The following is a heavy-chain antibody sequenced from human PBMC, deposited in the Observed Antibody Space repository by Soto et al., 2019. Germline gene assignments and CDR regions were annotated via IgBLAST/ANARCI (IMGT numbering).Heavy chain of an antibody. CDR2: IWYDGSNK. V-gene: IGHV3-33*01. CDR3: ARDLRYCSSTSCYRLPYYYGMDV. D-gene: IGHD2-2*01. CDR1: GFTFSSYG. Sequence: GGSVRLSCAASGFTFSSYGMHWVRQAPGKGLEWVAVIWYDGSNKYYADSVKGRFTISRDNSKNTLYLQMNSLRAGDTAVYYCARDLRYCSSTSCYRLPYYYGMDVWGQGTTVTVSS. J-gene: IGHJ6*02.